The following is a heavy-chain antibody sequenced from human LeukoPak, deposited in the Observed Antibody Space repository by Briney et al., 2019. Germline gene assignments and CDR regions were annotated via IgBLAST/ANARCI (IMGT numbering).Heavy chain of an antibody. CDR1: GYTFTGYY. J-gene: IGHJ4*02. CDR2: INPNSGGT. Sequence: ASVKVSCKASGYTFTGYYIHWVRQAPGQGLEWMGWINPNSGGTDYAQQFPGRVTMTRDTSISTAYMELSRLRSDDTAVYYCARDPREGIVVVPGPEWGQGTLVTVSS. D-gene: IGHD2-2*01. V-gene: IGHV1-2*02. CDR3: ARDPREGIVVVPGPE.